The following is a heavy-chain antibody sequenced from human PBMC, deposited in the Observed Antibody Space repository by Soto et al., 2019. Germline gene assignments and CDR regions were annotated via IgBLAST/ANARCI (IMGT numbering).Heavy chain of an antibody. D-gene: IGHD2-2*01. CDR3: ARNPEPTAASDY. Sequence: GGSLRLSCAASGFTFSSYSMNWVRQAPGKGLEWVSSISSSSSYIYYADSVKGRFTISRDNAKNSLYLQMNSLRAEDTAVYYCARNPEPTAASDYWGQGTLVTVSS. CDR1: GFTFSSYS. CDR2: ISSSSSYI. V-gene: IGHV3-21*01. J-gene: IGHJ4*02.